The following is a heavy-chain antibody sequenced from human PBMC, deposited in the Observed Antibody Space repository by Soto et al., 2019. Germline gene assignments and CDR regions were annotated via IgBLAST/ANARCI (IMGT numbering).Heavy chain of an antibody. J-gene: IGHJ6*02. CDR2: ITSNGGNT. D-gene: IGHD2-21*01. CDR1: GFTFSSYA. Sequence: EVQLVESGGGLVLPGGSLRLSCAASGFTFSSYAMHWVRQAPGKGLECVSAITSNGGNTDYANSVKGRFTISRDNSKNTLYLQMGSLRAEDMAVYYCARRIPFGYGMAVWGQGTTVTVSS. V-gene: IGHV3-64*01. CDR3: ARRIPFGYGMAV.